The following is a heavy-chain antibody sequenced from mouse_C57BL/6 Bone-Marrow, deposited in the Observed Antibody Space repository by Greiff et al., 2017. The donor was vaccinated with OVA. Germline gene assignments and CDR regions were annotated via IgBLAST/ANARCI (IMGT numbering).Heavy chain of an antibody. V-gene: IGHV1-22*01. Sequence: EVKLQESGPELVKPGASVKMSCKASGYTFTDYNMHWVKQSHGKSLEWIGYINPNNGGTSYNQKFKGKATLTVNKSSSTAYMELRSLTSEDSAVYYCARLYYDYSFAYWGQGTLVTVSA. J-gene: IGHJ3*01. CDR1: GYTFTDYN. CDR3: ARLYYDYSFAY. D-gene: IGHD2-4*01. CDR2: INPNNGGT.